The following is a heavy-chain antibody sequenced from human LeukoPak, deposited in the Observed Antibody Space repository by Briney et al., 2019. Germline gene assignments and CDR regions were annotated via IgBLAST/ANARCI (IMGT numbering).Heavy chain of an antibody. Sequence: ASVKISCEASGYNFTGYYLHWVRRAPGQGLEWMGWINPNSGTTDYAQKFQGRVTLTRDTSSTTAYMEMTGLTSDDTAVYYCARGGGSWDYWGQGTLVTVSS. J-gene: IGHJ4*02. CDR3: ARGGGSWDY. CDR1: GYNFTGYY. CDR2: INPNSGTT. D-gene: IGHD1-26*01. V-gene: IGHV1-2*02.